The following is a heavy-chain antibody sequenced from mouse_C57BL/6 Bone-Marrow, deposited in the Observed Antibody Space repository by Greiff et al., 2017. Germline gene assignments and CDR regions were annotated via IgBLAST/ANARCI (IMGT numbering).Heavy chain of an antibody. CDR3: ERGELITAGYYAWDY. J-gene: IGHJ4*01. CDR1: GYTFSSYW. Sequence: VHLVESGAELMKPGASVKISCKATGYTFSSYWIEWVKQRPGHGLEWIGEILPGSGSTNYNEKFKGKATFTADTSSNTAYMQLSSLTSEDSAVYYCERGELITAGYYAWDYWGQGTSVTVSA. CDR2: ILPGSGST. V-gene: IGHV1-9*01. D-gene: IGHD2-4*01.